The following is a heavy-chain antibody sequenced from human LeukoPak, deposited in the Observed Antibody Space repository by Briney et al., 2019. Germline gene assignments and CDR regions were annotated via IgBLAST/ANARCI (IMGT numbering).Heavy chain of an antibody. CDR3: ARGGDCSSITCPFGY. J-gene: IGHJ4*02. Sequence: PGRSLRLSCAASAFAFNTYTMHWVRQAQGKGLEWVAVILDDGNNIHYADSVTGRFTIWRDTPEKTPYMQMNSLRVEDTAVYYCARGGDCSSITCPFGYWGQGTVVADSS. CDR2: ILDDGNNI. V-gene: IGHV3-30-3*01. D-gene: IGHD2-2*01. CDR1: AFAFNTYT.